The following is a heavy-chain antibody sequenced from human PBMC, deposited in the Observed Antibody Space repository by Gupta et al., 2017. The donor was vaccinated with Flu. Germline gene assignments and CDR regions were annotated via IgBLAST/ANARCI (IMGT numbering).Heavy chain of an antibody. Sequence: EVQLVQSGAELKKPGESLKISCKASGYRFTGYWIAWVRQMPGKGLEWMGIIFPGDSETNYSPSFEGQVTISVDKSIDTAYLQWSSLRASDSAMYYCARERSYSGRYSPSDHWGQGTLVTVSS. D-gene: IGHD1-26*01. CDR2: IFPGDSET. CDR3: ARERSYSGRYSPSDH. V-gene: IGHV5-51*03. J-gene: IGHJ4*02. CDR1: GYRFTGYW.